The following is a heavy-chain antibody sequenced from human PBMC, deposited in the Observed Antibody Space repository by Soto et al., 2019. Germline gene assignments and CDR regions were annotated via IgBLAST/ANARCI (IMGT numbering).Heavy chain of an antibody. Sequence: PGQSLKISCNGSGYSFTSYWIGWLRQMPGKGLEWMGIIYPGDSDTRYSPSFQGQVTISADKSISTAYLQWSSLKASDTAMYYCARHGRDAYNYHYYYYGMKGSGRVPT. V-gene: IGHV5-51*01. D-gene: IGHD5-12*01. CDR2: IYPGDSDT. CDR1: GYSFTSYW. CDR3: ARHGRDAYNYHYYYYGMKG. J-gene: IGHJ6*02.